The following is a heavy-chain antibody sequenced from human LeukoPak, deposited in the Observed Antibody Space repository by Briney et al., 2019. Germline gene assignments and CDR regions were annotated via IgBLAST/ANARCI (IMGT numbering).Heavy chain of an antibody. V-gene: IGHV1-18*01. J-gene: IGHJ4*02. CDR2: ISAYNGNT. CDR1: GYTFTSYG. D-gene: IGHD5-24*01. Sequence: ASVKVSCKASGYTFTSYGISWVRQAPGQGLEWMGWISAYNGNTNYAQKLQGRVTMTTDTSTSTAYMELRSLRSDDTAVYYCARAAMATIVAYFDYWGQGTLVTVSS. CDR3: ARAAMATIVAYFDY.